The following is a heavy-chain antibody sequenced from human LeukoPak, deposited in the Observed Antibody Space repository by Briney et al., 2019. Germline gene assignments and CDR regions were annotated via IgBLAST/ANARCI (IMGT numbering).Heavy chain of an antibody. CDR2: IKQDGSEK. J-gene: IGHJ3*02. CDR1: GFTFSSYW. V-gene: IGHV3-7*01. D-gene: IGHD3-22*01. CDR3: ARDQSGYYDSSGYPDAFDI. Sequence: PGGSLRLSYAAAGFTFSSYWMSWVRQAPGKGLEWVANIKQDGSEKYYVDSVKGRFTISRDNAKNSLYLQMNSLRAEDTAVYYCARDQSGYYDSSGYPDAFDIWGQGTMVTVSS.